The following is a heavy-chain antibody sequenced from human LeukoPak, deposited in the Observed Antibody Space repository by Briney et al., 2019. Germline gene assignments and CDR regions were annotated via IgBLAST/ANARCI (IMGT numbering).Heavy chain of an antibody. CDR2: IWXDGSNK. J-gene: IGHJ4*02. CDR3: ARDLGGTTSAIDY. Sequence: RSLGLSCAAXGFTFTDYXXXXXXXXPGXGLXXVXVIWXDGSNKYXXXSXKGRXTXSXXXXXNTLYLQMNRLRAEDLAVYYCARDLGGTTSAIDYWGQGTLVTVSS. D-gene: IGHD1-1*01. CDR1: GFTFTDYX. V-gene: IGHV3-33*01.